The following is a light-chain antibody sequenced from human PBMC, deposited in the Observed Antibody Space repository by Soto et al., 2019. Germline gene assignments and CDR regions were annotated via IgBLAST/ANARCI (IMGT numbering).Light chain of an antibody. CDR2: GAS. CDR1: QSVSSN. J-gene: IGKJ2*01. V-gene: IGKV3-15*01. CDR3: QQYNNWPPYT. Sequence: EIVMTQSPATLSVSPGERATLSCRASQSVSSNLAWYQQKPGQAPRLLIYGASTRATGIPARFSGSGSGTXXXXXXXXLXXXDFAVYXCQQYNNWPPYTFGQGTKLEIK.